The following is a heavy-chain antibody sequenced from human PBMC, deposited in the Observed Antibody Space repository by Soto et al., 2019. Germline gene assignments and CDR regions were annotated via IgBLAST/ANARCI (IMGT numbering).Heavy chain of an antibody. J-gene: IGHJ6*02. D-gene: IGHD1-20*01. Sequence: EVQLVESGGGLVQPGGSLRLSCAASGFTFSSYSMNWVRQAPGKGLEWVSYISSSGSTIYYAYSVKGRFTISRDNAKNSLYLQMNSLRDEDTAVYYCARYKVTYYYGMDVWGQGTTVTVSS. CDR2: ISSSGSTI. CDR1: GFTFSSYS. CDR3: ARYKVTYYYGMDV. V-gene: IGHV3-48*02.